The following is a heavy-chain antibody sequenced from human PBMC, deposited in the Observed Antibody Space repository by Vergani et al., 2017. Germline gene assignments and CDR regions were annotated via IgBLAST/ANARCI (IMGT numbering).Heavy chain of an antibody. CDR1: GGSISSGGYY. D-gene: IGHD3-10*01. J-gene: IGHJ6*02. Sequence: QVQLQESGPGLVKPSQTLSLTCTVSGGSISSGGYYWSWLRQHPGKGLEWIGYIYYSGGTYYNPSLKSRVTISVDTSKNQFSLKLSTVTAAHTAVYYCARDTDYYGSGTYYYYCGMDVWGQGTTVTVSS. CDR3: ARDTDYYGSGTYYYYCGMDV. V-gene: IGHV4-31*03. CDR2: IYYSGGT.